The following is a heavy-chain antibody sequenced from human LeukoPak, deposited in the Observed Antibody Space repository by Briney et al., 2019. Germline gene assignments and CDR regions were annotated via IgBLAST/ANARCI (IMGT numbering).Heavy chain of an antibody. CDR1: GFTFSSYA. CDR2: ISGSGGST. D-gene: IGHD2-15*01. CDR3: AKGLGGYFDY. Sequence: GASLRLSCAASGFTFSSYAMSWVRQAPGKGLEWVSAISGSGGSTYYADSVKGRFTISRDNSKNTLYLQMNSLRAENTAVYYCAKGLGGYFDYWSQGTLVTVSS. V-gene: IGHV3-23*01. J-gene: IGHJ4*02.